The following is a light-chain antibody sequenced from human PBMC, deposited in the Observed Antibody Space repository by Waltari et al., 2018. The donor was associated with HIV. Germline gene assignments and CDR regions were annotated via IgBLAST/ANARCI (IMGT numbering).Light chain of an antibody. CDR3: QSYDSSLSGWV. Sequence: QSVLTQPPSVSGAPGQRVTISCTGSSSNIGAGYDLHWYRQLPGTAPKLLIYENRNRPSGVPDRFSGSKSGTSASLAITGLQAEDEADYYCQSYDSSLSGWVFGGGTKLTVL. CDR2: ENR. V-gene: IGLV1-40*01. J-gene: IGLJ3*02. CDR1: SSNIGAGYD.